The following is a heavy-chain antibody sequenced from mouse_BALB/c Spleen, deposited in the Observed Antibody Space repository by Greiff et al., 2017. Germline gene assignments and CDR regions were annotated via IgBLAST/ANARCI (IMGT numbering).Heavy chain of an antibody. CDR3: TRDRDGYSYYFDY. D-gene: IGHD2-3*01. J-gene: IGHJ2*01. CDR2: ISSGGSYT. Sequence: EVQVVESGGGLVKPGGSLKLSCAASGFTFSSYTMSWVRQTPEKRLEWVATISSGGSYTYYPDSVKGRFTISRDNAKNTLYLQMSSLKSEDTAMYYCTRDRDGYSYYFDYWGQGTTLTVSS. CDR1: GFTFSSYT. V-gene: IGHV5-6-4*01.